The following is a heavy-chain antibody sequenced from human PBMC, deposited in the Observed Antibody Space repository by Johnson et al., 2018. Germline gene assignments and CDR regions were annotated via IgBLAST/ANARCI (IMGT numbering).Heavy chain of an antibody. Sequence: QVQLVQSGGGVVQPGRSLRLSCAASGFTFSSYAIHWVRQAPGKGLEWVAVISYDGSNKYYADSVKGRFTISRDNSKNTLYLQMNSLRAEDTAVYYCAADTAMDYYYYYMDVWGKGTTVTVSS. CDR3: AADTAMDYYYYYMDV. CDR1: GFTFSSYA. J-gene: IGHJ6*03. CDR2: ISYDGSNK. V-gene: IGHV3-30-3*01. D-gene: IGHD5-18*01.